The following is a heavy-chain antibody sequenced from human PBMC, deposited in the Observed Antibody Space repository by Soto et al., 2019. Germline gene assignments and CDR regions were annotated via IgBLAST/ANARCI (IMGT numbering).Heavy chain of an antibody. Sequence: ASVKVSCKDSGYTFTSYGISWVRQAPGKGLEWMGCISPDAGNTNYAQKFQGRVTMTADTSTGKAYMELRSLRSEDTAVYYCATVSRRPGLFDPWGQGTLVTVSS. CDR1: GYTFTSYG. V-gene: IGHV1-18*01. CDR2: ISPDAGNT. CDR3: ATVSRRPGLFDP. J-gene: IGHJ5*02. D-gene: IGHD2-2*01.